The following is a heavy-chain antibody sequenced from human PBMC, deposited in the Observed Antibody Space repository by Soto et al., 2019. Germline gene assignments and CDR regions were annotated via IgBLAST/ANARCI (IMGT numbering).Heavy chain of an antibody. CDR1: GLRFSDYW. CDR3: VRDLNFPYRGLYQGWFDC. CDR2: IDQDGSST. Sequence: EVPLVEAGGGLVQPGGSLRLSCAASGLRFSDYWMHWVRQVPGKGLVWVSRIDQDGSSTSYADSVKGRFTISRDNAKNTMYLQMNSLRAEDTAVYYCVRDLNFPYRGLYQGWFDCWGQGSLVTVSS. V-gene: IGHV3-74*01. D-gene: IGHD1-26*01. J-gene: IGHJ5*01.